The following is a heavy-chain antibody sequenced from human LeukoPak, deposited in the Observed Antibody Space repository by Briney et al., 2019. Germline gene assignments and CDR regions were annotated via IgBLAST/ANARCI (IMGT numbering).Heavy chain of an antibody. CDR1: GGSISSYY. CDR2: IYYSGTT. V-gene: IGHV4-59*01. CDR3: ARGVNYYGSGSYFPTRCMDV. J-gene: IGHJ6*02. D-gene: IGHD3-10*01. Sequence: SESLSLTCTVSGGSISSYYWSWIRQPPGKGLEWIGYIYYSGTTNYNPSLKSRVTISVDTSKNQFSLKLSSVTAADTAVYYCARGVNYYGSGSYFPTRCMDVWGQGTTVTVSS.